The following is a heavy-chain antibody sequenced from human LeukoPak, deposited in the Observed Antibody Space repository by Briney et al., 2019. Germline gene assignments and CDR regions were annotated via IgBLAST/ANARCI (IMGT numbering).Heavy chain of an antibody. CDR2: INWNGGNT. CDR1: GFTFDDYG. V-gene: IGHV3-20*04. Sequence: PGGPLRLSCAASGFTFDDYGMSWVRQAPGKGLEWVSGINWNGGNTGYADSVKGRFTTSRDNVKNSLYLQMNSLRAEDTALYYCARAPGVRYYYYMDVWGKGTTVTVSS. D-gene: IGHD2-8*01. CDR3: ARAPGVRYYYYMDV. J-gene: IGHJ6*03.